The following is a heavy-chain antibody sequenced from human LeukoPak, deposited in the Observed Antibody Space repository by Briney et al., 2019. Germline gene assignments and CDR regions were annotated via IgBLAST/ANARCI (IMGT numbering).Heavy chain of an antibody. V-gene: IGHV1-46*01. J-gene: IGHJ5*02. CDR3: ARDPLYSSGWYYFGPRGYNWFDP. CDR2: INPSGGST. CDR1: GYTFTSYY. Sequence: GASVKVSCKASGYTFTSYYMHWVRQAPGQGLEWMGIINPSGGSTSYAQKFQGRVTITADESTSTAYMELSSLRSEDTAVYYCARDPLYSSGWYYFGPRGYNWFDPWGQGTLVTVSS. D-gene: IGHD6-19*01.